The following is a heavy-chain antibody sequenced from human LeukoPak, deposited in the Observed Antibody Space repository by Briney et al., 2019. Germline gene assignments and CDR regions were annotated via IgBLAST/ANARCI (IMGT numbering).Heavy chain of an antibody. J-gene: IGHJ4*02. CDR1: GFTFSTYG. Sequence: PGGSLRLSCAASGFTFSTYGMSWVRQAPGKGLEWVSTISGSNDNTYYADSVKGRFTISRDISKNTLFLQMNSLRAEDTAVYYCAKDLQYNNWYFTYWGQGTLATVSS. CDR2: ISGSNDNT. D-gene: IGHD1-1*01. V-gene: IGHV3-23*01. CDR3: AKDLQYNNWYFTY.